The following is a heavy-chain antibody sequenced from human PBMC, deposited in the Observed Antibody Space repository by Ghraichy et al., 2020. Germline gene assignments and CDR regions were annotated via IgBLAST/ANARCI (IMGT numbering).Heavy chain of an antibody. V-gene: IGHV3-48*02. D-gene: IGHD2-2*01. CDR2: ISSSSSTI. J-gene: IGHJ4*02. Sequence: GESLRLSCAASGFTFSTYSMNWVRQAPGKGLEWVSYISSSSSTIDYADSVKGRFTISRDNAKNSLYLQMNSLRDEDTALYYCARDMCTICSAKRRFDYWARDPWTPSPQ. CDR1: GFTFSTYS. CDR3: ARDMCTICSAKRRFDY.